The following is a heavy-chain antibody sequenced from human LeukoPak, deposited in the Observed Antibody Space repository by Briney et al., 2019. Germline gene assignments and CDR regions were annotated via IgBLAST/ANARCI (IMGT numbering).Heavy chain of an antibody. J-gene: IGHJ6*02. CDR1: GFTFSSYW. CDR3: ARGGDRMLFAMDV. Sequence: PGGSLRLSCAASGFTFSSYWMHWVRQAPGKGLAWVSRIKSDGSSTNYADSVKGRFTISRDNAKNTLYLQMSSLTAEDTAVYYCARGGDRMLFAMDVWGQGATVTVSS. CDR2: IKSDGSST. V-gene: IGHV3-74*01. D-gene: IGHD5-18*01.